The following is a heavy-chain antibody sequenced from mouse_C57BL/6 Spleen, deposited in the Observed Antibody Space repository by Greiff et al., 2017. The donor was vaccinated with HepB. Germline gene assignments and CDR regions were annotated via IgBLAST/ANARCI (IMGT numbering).Heavy chain of an antibody. CDR1: GYTFTDYY. CDR3: ARAYAGFAY. Sequence: VQLQQSGPVLVKPGASVKMSCKASGYTFTDYYMNWVKQSHGKSLEWIGVINPYNGGTSYNQKFKGKATLTVDKSSSTAYMELNSLTSEDSAVYYCARAYAGFAYWGQGTLVTVSA. J-gene: IGHJ3*01. D-gene: IGHD6-5*01. CDR2: INPYNGGT. V-gene: IGHV1-19*01.